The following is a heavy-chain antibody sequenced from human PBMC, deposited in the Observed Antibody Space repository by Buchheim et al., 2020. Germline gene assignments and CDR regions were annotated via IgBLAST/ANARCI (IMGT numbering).Heavy chain of an antibody. CDR1: GGSISSSSYY. Sequence: QLQLQESGPGLMKPSETLSLTCTVSGGSISSSSYYWGWIRQPPGKGLEWIGSIYYSGSTYYNPSLKSRVTISVDTSKNQFSLKLSSVTAADTAVYYCATRSDYCSGGSCYSGYNWFDPWGQGTL. CDR2: IYYSGST. CDR3: ATRSDYCSGGSCYSGYNWFDP. J-gene: IGHJ5*02. D-gene: IGHD2-15*01. V-gene: IGHV4-39*01.